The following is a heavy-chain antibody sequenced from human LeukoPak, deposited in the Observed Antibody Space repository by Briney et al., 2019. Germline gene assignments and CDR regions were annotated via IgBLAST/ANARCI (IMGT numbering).Heavy chain of an antibody. CDR2: IYPGDSDT. V-gene: IGHV5-51*01. Sequence: GESLKISCKVSGFSFTSYWIDWFRQMPGKGLEWMGIIYPGDSDTRYSPSSQGQVTISADKSISTAYLQWSSLKASDTAMYYCARLVGTTLYFDYWGQGTLVTVSS. CDR3: ARLVGTTLYFDY. CDR1: GFSFTSYW. D-gene: IGHD1-26*01. J-gene: IGHJ4*02.